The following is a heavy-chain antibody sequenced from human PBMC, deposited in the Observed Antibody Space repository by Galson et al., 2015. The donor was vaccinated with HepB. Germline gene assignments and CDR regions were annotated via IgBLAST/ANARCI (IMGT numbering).Heavy chain of an antibody. Sequence: SLRLSCAASGVTFSDYAMSWVRQAPGKGLEWVSSISGTGRSTYYVDSIKGRFTISRDNSKNTLFLQIESLRTDDAAVYYCAKGPPRATAITATSSLDYWGQGTLITVSS. J-gene: IGHJ4*02. V-gene: IGHV3-23*01. D-gene: IGHD1-20*01. CDR3: AKGPPRATAITATSSLDY. CDR1: GVTFSDYA. CDR2: ISGTGRST.